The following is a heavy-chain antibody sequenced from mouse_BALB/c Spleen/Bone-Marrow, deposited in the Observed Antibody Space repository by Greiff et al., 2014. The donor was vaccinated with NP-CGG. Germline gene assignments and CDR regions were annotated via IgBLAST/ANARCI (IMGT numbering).Heavy chain of an antibody. J-gene: IGHJ2*01. V-gene: IGHV1-9*01. Sequence: VQLQQSGAELMKPGASVKISCKATGYTFSSYWIEWIKQRPGHGLEWIGEILPGSVTTNYNGRFKGKATFTADTSSNTAHMQLSSLTSEDSAVYYCARDHFDHWGPGTTLTVSS. CDR2: ILPGSVTT. CDR3: ARDHFDH. CDR1: GYTFSSYW.